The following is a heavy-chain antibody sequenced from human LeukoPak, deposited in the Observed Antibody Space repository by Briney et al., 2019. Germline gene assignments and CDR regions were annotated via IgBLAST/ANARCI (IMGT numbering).Heavy chain of an antibody. CDR3: ATGLAVTATTYWYFDL. Sequence: GGSLRLSCAASGFTFSSYGMSWVRQALGKGLEWVSTISGSGGETNYADSVKGRFTISRDNSKHTLYLQMNGLRAEDTAVYYCATGLAVTATTYWYFDLWGRGTLVTVSS. CDR2: ISGSGGET. D-gene: IGHD2-21*02. V-gene: IGHV3-23*01. CDR1: GFTFSSYG. J-gene: IGHJ2*01.